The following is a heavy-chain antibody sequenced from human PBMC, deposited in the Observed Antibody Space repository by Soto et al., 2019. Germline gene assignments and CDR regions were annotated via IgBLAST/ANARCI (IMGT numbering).Heavy chain of an antibody. CDR3: ARDLLVTTVVYGMDV. CDR1: GFTFSSYG. D-gene: IGHD4-17*01. CDR2: IWYDGSNK. J-gene: IGHJ6*02. V-gene: IGHV3-33*01. Sequence: GGSLRLSCAASGFTFSSYGMHWVRQAPGKGLEWVAVIWYDGSNKYYADSVKGRFTISRDNSKNTLYLQMNSLRAEDTAVYYCARDLLVTTVVYGMDVWGRGTTVTVSS.